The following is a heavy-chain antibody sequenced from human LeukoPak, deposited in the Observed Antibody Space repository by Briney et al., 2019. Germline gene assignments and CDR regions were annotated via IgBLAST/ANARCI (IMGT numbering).Heavy chain of an antibody. Sequence: HPGGSLRLSCAASGFTFSGYSMNWVRQAPGKTLEWVSYISSSSSTISYADSVKGRFTISRDNAKNSLYLQMNSLRDEDTAVYYCVRESTYAFHIWGQGTMVTVSS. CDR3: VRESTYAFHI. J-gene: IGHJ3*02. V-gene: IGHV3-48*02. CDR1: GFTFSGYS. D-gene: IGHD2/OR15-2a*01. CDR2: ISSSSSTI.